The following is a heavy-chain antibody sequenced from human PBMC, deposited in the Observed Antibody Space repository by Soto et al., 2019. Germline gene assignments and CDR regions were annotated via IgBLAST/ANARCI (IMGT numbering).Heavy chain of an antibody. CDR2: IYYSGRT. CDR3: ANLFFQAEDGIRSSLPVSASLLNRSSDL. J-gene: IGHJ2*01. Sequence: EKGLELIAYIYYSGRTRYNSSLKSRVTISCDTSKNQFSLKLSSVTAADTAVYYFANLFFQAEDGIRSSLPVSASLLNRSSDL. D-gene: IGHD3-3*01. V-gene: IGHV4-59*08.